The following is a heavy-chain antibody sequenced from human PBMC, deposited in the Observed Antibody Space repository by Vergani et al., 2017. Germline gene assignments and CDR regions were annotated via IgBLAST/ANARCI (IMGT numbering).Heavy chain of an antibody. Sequence: QVQLQESGPGLVKPSQTLSLTCTVSGGSISSGSYYWSWIRQPAGKGLEWIGRIYTSGSTNYNPSLKSRVTISVATSKNQFSLKLSSVTAADTAVYYCARGRYCSSTSCWYYYYMDVWGKGTTVTVSS. CDR1: GGSISSGSYY. D-gene: IGHD2-2*01. CDR2: IYTSGST. V-gene: IGHV4-61*02. J-gene: IGHJ6*03. CDR3: ARGRYCSSTSCWYYYYMDV.